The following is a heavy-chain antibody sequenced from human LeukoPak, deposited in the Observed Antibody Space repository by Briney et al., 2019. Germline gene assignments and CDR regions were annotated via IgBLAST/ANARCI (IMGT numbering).Heavy chain of an antibody. D-gene: IGHD5-24*01. CDR3: AKDFQMQPSGYFDL. Sequence: GGSLRLSCAASGFTFAGFAMSWVRQAPGKGLLWVSAISVSSGSTYSADSVKGRFTISRDNSKNMLYLQMNSLRAEDTAVYYCAKDFQMQPSGYFDLWGRGTLVTVSS. CDR1: GFTFAGFA. CDR2: ISVSSGST. V-gene: IGHV3-23*01. J-gene: IGHJ2*01.